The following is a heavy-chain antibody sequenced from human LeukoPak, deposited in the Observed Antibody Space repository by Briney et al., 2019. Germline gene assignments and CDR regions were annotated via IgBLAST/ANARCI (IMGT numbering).Heavy chain of an antibody. CDR1: GFTFSDYY. J-gene: IGHJ5*02. D-gene: IGHD4-17*01. V-gene: IGHV3-11*01. CDR3: ARDPSTVTTFWFDP. CDR2: ISSSGSTI. Sequence: GGSLRLSCAASGFTFSDYYMSWIRQAPGKGLEWVSYISSSGSTIYYADSVKGRFTISRDNAKNSLYLQMNSLGAEDTAVYYCARDPSTVTTFWFDPWGQGTLVTVSS.